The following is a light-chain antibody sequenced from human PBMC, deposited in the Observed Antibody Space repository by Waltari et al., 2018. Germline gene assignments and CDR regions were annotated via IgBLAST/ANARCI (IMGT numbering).Light chain of an antibody. J-gene: IGLJ3*02. CDR3: LLYYGGAQV. CDR1: TGAVTSGFY. Sequence: QTVVTQEPSLTVSPGGTVTLTCASSTGAVTSGFYPSWFQQKPGQPPRALIYSTNNKQPWTPARFSGSRLGGKAALTLSGVQGEDEAEYYCLLYYGGAQVFGGGTKLTVL. CDR2: STN. V-gene: IGLV7-43*01.